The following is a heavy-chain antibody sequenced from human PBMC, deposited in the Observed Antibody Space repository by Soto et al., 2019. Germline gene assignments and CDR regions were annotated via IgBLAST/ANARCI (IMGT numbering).Heavy chain of an antibody. CDR2: IYYSGST. Sequence: LSLTCTVSGGSISSYYWSWIRQPPGKGLEWIGYIYYSGSTNYNPSLKSRVTISVDTSKNQFSLKLSSVTAADTAVYYCARDLKVRGDAYYYYGMDVWGQGTTVTVSS. J-gene: IGHJ6*02. D-gene: IGHD3-10*01. CDR1: GGSISSYY. CDR3: ARDLKVRGDAYYYYGMDV. V-gene: IGHV4-59*01.